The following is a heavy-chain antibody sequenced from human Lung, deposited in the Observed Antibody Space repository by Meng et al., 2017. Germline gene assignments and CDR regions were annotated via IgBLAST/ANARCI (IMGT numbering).Heavy chain of an antibody. CDR2: IYHSEST. D-gene: IGHD6-19*01. J-gene: IGHJ4*02. Sequence: QVQRMESVPGLGGLWWTSYPPCAVAGGSSSSINWWNWCRQPPGKGLEWNGEIYHSESTNYNPSHKSRGTISVDKSKNQFYLKLSSVTAADTAVYYCARRGLWLDPQSFDYWGQGTLVTVSS. CDR1: GGSSSSINW. CDR3: ARRGLWLDPQSFDY. V-gene: IGHV4-4*02.